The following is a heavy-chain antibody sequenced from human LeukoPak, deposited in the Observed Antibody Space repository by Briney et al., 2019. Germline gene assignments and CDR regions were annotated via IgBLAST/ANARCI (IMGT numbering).Heavy chain of an antibody. CDR3: ARDLRTDPYYYDSSGPLRDY. CDR2: ISSSSSYI. J-gene: IGHJ4*02. Sequence: GGSLRLSCAASGFTFSSYSMNWVRQAPGKGLEWVSSISSSSSYIYYADSVKGRFTIFRDNAKNSLYLQMNSLRAEDTAVYYCARDLRTDPYYYDSSGPLRDYWGQGTLVTVSS. CDR1: GFTFSSYS. V-gene: IGHV3-21*01. D-gene: IGHD3-22*01.